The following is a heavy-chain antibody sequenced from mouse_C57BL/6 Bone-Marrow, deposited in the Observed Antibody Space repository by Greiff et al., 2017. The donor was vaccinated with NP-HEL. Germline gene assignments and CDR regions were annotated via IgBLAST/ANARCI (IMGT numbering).Heavy chain of an antibody. V-gene: IGHV5-17*01. J-gene: IGHJ4*01. CDR2: ISSGSSTI. Sequence: EVKVVESGGGLVKPGGSLKLSCAASGFTFSDYGMHWVRQAPEKGLEWVAYISSGSSTIYSADTVKGRFTISRDNTKNTLFLQMTSLRYEDTAMYYCARRNPHYYAMDYWGQGTSVTVSS. CDR1: GFTFSDYG. CDR3: ARRNPHYYAMDY.